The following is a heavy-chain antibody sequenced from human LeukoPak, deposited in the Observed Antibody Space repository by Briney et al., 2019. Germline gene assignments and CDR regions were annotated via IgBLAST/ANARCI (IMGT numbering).Heavy chain of an antibody. Sequence: ASVTVSCTASGYTFTGYYMHWVRQAPGQGLEWMGRINPNSGGTNYAQKFQGRVTMTRDTSISTAYMELSRLRSDDTAVYYCARAKIFGVVSDYWGQGTLVTVSS. CDR1: GYTFTGYY. CDR3: ARAKIFGVVSDY. D-gene: IGHD3-3*01. CDR2: INPNSGGT. J-gene: IGHJ4*02. V-gene: IGHV1-2*06.